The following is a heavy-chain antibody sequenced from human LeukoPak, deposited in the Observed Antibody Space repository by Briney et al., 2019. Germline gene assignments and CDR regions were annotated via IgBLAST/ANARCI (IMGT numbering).Heavy chain of an antibody. Sequence: ASVKVSCKASGYIFTGYYMHWVRQAPGQGLEWMGWINPNSGGTNYAQKFQGRVTMTRDTSISTAYMELSRLRSDDTAVYYCARSRRYCSGGSCYYRDYYYGMDVWGQGTTVTVSS. J-gene: IGHJ6*02. D-gene: IGHD2-15*01. CDR1: GYIFTGYY. CDR3: ARSRRYCSGGSCYYRDYYYGMDV. CDR2: INPNSGGT. V-gene: IGHV1-2*02.